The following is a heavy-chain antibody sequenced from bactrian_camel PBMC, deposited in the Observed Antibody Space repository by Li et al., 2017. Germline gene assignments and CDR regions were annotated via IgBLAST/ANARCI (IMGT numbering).Heavy chain of an antibody. J-gene: IGHJ4*01. D-gene: IGHD1*01. CDR2: IDTADDVI. Sequence: HVQLVESGGGSVQAGGSLRLSCTASRHTYRPSCMGWFRQAPGKEREAVAAIDTADDVIYISDSVKGRFTISRDKAKNTVYLQMNSLKVEDTAKYYCAYGRRGAYWDRPEGYDYWGQGTQVTVS. V-gene: IGHV3S54*01. CDR3: AYGRRGAYWDRPEGYDY. CDR1: RHTYRPSC.